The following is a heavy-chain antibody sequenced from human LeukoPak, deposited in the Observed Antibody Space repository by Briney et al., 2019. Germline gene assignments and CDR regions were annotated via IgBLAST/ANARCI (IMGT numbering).Heavy chain of an antibody. CDR3: ARSVHYYGMDV. Sequence: GGSLRLSCAASGFTFSSYSMNWVRQAPGKGLEWVSYISSSGSTIYYADSVKGRFTISRDNAKNSLYLQMNSLRAEDTAVYYCARSVHYYGMDVWGQGTTVTVSS. CDR2: ISSSGSTI. V-gene: IGHV3-48*04. D-gene: IGHD6-25*01. J-gene: IGHJ6*02. CDR1: GFTFSSYS.